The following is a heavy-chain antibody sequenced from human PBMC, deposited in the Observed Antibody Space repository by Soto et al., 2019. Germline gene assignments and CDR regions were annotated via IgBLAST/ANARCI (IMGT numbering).Heavy chain of an antibody. CDR1: GYTFTSYD. V-gene: IGHV1-8*01. D-gene: IGHD6-13*01. Sequence: QVQLVQSGAEVKKPGASVKVSCKASGYTFTSYDINWVRQATGQGLECMGWMNPNSGNTGYAQKFQGRVTMTKNTSISTAYMELSSLRSEDTAVYYCARGLRIEAAGTSLSLYWGQGTLVTVSS. J-gene: IGHJ4*02. CDR2: MNPNSGNT. CDR3: ARGLRIEAAGTSLSLY.